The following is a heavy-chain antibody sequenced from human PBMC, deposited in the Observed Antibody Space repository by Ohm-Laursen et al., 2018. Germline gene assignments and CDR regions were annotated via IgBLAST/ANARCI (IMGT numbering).Heavy chain of an antibody. CDR2: IYSGGST. D-gene: IGHD3-10*01. J-gene: IGHJ4*02. CDR1: GFTFSGYA. Sequence: SLRLSCAASGFTFSGYAMSWVRQAPGKGLEWVSVIYSGGSTYYADYVKGRFTISRDNSKNTLYLQMNSLRAKDTAVYYCARDRITTRAYYFDYWGQGTLVTVSS. CDR3: ARDRITTRAYYFDY. V-gene: IGHV3-66*01.